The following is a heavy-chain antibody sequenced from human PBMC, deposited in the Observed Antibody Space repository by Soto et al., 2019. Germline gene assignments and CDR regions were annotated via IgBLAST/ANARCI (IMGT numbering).Heavy chain of an antibody. CDR1: GGSISSSSYY. V-gene: IGHV4-39*01. CDR3: ARHRVGSPYYMAV. CDR2: IYYGGST. Sequence: PSETLSLTCTVSGGSISSSSYYWGWIRQPPGKGLEWIGSIYYGGSTYYNPSLKSPVTISVDTSKNQFSLKLSSVTAADTAVYYCARHRVGSPYYMAVWGKGTTVTVSS. D-gene: IGHD1-26*01. J-gene: IGHJ6*03.